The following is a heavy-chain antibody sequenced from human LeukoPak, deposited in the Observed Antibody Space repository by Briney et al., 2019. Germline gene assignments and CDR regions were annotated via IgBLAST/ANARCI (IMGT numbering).Heavy chain of an antibody. CDR3: ASRWDGYKEIESDAFDI. V-gene: IGHV3-23*01. J-gene: IGHJ3*02. CDR1: GFTFSSYG. D-gene: IGHD5-24*01. CDR2: ISGSGGST. Sequence: PGGSLRLSCAASGFTFSSYGMSWVRQAPGKGLEWVSAISGSGGSTYYADSVKGRFTISRDNAKNSLYLQMNSLRAEDTAVYYCASRWDGYKEIESDAFDIWGQGTMVTASS.